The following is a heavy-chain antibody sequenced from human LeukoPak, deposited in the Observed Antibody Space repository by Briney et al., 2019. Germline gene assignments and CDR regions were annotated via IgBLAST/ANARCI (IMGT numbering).Heavy chain of an antibody. Sequence: ASVKVSCKASGYTFTSYDINWVRQATGQGLEWMGWMNPNSGNTGYAQKFQGRVTTTRNTSISTAYMELSSLRSEDTAVYYCARGYMYSYDSSGYLDYWGQGTLVTVYS. V-gene: IGHV1-8*03. CDR3: ARGYMYSYDSSGYLDY. J-gene: IGHJ4*01. D-gene: IGHD3-22*01. CDR2: MNPNSGNT. CDR1: GYTFTSYD.